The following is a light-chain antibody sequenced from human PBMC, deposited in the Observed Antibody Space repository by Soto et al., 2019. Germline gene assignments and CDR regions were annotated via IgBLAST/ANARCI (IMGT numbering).Light chain of an antibody. CDR1: NDDVGAYNY. CDR2: EVN. Sequence: QSARTQPASVSGSPGQSITISCTGSNDDVGAYNYVSWYQQHPGKAPRLIIYEVNNQPSGVSHRFSGSKSGNTASLTISGLQADDETDYYCASYTITSTRVFGGGTKLTFL. CDR3: ASYTITSTRV. J-gene: IGLJ3*02. V-gene: IGLV2-14*01.